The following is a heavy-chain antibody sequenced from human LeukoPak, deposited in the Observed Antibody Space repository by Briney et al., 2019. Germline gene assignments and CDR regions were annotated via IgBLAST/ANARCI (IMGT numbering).Heavy chain of an antibody. CDR1: GFTFSSYS. J-gene: IGHJ3*02. Sequence: GGSLRLSCVASGFTFSSYSMNWVRQAPGKGLEWVSSISSSSSYIYYADSVKGRFTISRDNAKNTLYLQMNSLRAEDTAVYYCAVPPYYDILTGRDDAFDIWGQGTMVTVSS. CDR3: AVPPYYDILTGRDDAFDI. CDR2: ISSSSSYI. V-gene: IGHV3-21*01. D-gene: IGHD3-9*01.